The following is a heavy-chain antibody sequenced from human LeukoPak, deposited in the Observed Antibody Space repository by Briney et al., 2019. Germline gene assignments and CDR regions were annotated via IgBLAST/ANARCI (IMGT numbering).Heavy chain of an antibody. J-gene: IGHJ6*02. Sequence: SETLSLTCAVYGGSFSGYNWTWIRQSPGKTLEWIGEINHSGSTNYSPSLKSRVNILVDTSKNQFSLKLGSVTAADTAVYYCARERTTMIGERFYYYGMDVWGQGTTVTVSS. D-gene: IGHD3-22*01. CDR2: INHSGST. V-gene: IGHV4-34*01. CDR1: GGSFSGYN. CDR3: ARERTTMIGERFYYYGMDV.